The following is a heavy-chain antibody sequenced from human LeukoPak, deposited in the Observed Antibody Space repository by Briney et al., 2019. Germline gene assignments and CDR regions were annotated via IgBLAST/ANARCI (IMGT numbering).Heavy chain of an antibody. D-gene: IGHD6-19*01. CDR2: TYYRSKWYN. Sequence: SQTLSLTCAISGDSVSSKSVAWNWIRQFPSRGLEWLGRTYYRSKWYNDFAESVKSRITINPDTYKNQFSLQLFSVTPEDTAVYYCARDSVAGTRDWFDPWGQGTLVTVSS. J-gene: IGHJ5*02. V-gene: IGHV6-1*01. CDR3: ARDSVAGTRDWFDP. CDR1: GDSVSSKSVA.